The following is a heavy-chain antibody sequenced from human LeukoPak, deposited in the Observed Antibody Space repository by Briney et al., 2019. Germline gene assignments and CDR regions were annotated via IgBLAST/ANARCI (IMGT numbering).Heavy chain of an antibody. J-gene: IGHJ5*02. CDR1: GFTFSSYA. CDR3: AKKGSSGYYYSNWFDP. D-gene: IGHD3-22*01. V-gene: IGHV3-23*01. Sequence: GGSLRLSCAASGFTFSSYAMSWVRQAPGEGLEWVSAISGSGGSTYYADSVKGRFTISRDNSKNTLYLQMNSLRAEDTAVYYCAKKGSSGYYYSNWFDPWGQGTLVTVSS. CDR2: ISGSGGST.